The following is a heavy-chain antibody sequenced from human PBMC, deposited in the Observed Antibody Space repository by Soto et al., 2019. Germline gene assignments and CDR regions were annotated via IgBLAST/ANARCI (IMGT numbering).Heavy chain of an antibody. CDR1: GYTFTSYA. D-gene: IGHD1-26*01. Sequence: ASVKVSCKASGYTFTSYAMHWVRQAPGQRLEWMGWINAGNGNTKYSQKFQGRVTITRDTSASTAYMELSSLRSEDTAVYYCARVRQGRVIVSHSFDYRGLASLVTLSP. CDR2: INAGNGNT. CDR3: ARVRQGRVIVSHSFDY. V-gene: IGHV1-3*01. J-gene: IGHJ4*02.